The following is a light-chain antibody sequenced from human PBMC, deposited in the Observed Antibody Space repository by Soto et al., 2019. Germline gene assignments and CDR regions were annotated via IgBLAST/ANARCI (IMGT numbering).Light chain of an antibody. Sequence: QSVLTQPASVSGSPGQSITISCTGTSSDVGSYNFVSWYQQHPGKAPKLMIYEGSKRPSGVSSRFSGSKSGNTASLTISGLQAEDEADYHCCSYAGSATLDVFGTGTKVTVL. J-gene: IGLJ1*01. V-gene: IGLV2-23*01. CDR1: SSDVGSYNF. CDR2: EGS. CDR3: CSYAGSATLDV.